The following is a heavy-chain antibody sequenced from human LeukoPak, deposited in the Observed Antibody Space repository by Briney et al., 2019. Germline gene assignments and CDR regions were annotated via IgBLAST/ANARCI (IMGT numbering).Heavy chain of an antibody. Sequence: ASVKVSCKTSGYTFSGHSIHWVRQAPGQGFEWMGWINPNTGGTNYAQTFQGRVVLTSDTSIDTAYMDLSSLKSDDTAIYYCAKALVSSYGHDAFDMWGQGTMVTVSS. CDR2: INPNTGGT. J-gene: IGHJ3*02. CDR1: GYTFSGHS. D-gene: IGHD5-12*01. V-gene: IGHV1-2*02. CDR3: AKALVSSYGHDAFDM.